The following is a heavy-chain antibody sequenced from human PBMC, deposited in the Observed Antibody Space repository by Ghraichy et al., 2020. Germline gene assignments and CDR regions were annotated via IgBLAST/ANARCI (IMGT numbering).Heavy chain of an antibody. Sequence: ASVKVSCKASGYTFTTYAITWVRQAPGQGLELVGRISAYNGNTNYAQKVQDRVTMTTDTSTNTAYMELRGLRSDDTATYYCAREGDSGAYYPFVYWGHGTLVTVSS. D-gene: IGHD3-22*01. J-gene: IGHJ4*01. CDR2: ISAYNGNT. V-gene: IGHV1-18*01. CDR3: AREGDSGAYYPFVY. CDR1: GYTFTTYA.